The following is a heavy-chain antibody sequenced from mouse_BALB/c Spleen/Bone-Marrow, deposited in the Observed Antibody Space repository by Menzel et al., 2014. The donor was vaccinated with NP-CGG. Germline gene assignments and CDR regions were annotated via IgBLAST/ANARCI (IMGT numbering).Heavy chain of an antibody. CDR2: IDPANGNT. V-gene: IGHV14-3*02. J-gene: IGHJ2*01. D-gene: IGHD2-4*01. Sequence: EVQRVESGAELVKPGASVKLSCTASGFNIKDTYMHWVKQRPEQGLEWIGRIDPANGNTKFDPKFQGKATITADTSSNTAYLQLSSLTSEYTAVYYCARYDYGVYFDYWGQGTTLTVSS. CDR1: GFNIKDTY. CDR3: ARYDYGVYFDY.